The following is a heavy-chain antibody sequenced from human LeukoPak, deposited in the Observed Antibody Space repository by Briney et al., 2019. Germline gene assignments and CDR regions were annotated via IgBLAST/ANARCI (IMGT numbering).Heavy chain of an antibody. CDR2: ISGSGGTA. CDR1: GFTFSIYA. Sequence: GGSLRLSCAASGFTFSIYAMSWVRQAPGKGLEWVSAISGSGGTAYYADSVKGRFTISRDNSKNTLYLQMNSLRAEDTAVYYCARVGHSYANTDAFDIWGQGTMVTVSS. J-gene: IGHJ3*02. V-gene: IGHV3-23*01. CDR3: ARVGHSYANTDAFDI. D-gene: IGHD5-18*01.